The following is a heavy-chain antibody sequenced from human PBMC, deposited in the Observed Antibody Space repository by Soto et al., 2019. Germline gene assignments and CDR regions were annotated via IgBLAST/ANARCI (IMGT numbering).Heavy chain of an antibody. V-gene: IGHV3-11*01. J-gene: IGHJ6*02. CDR2: ISSSGSTI. Sequence: QVQLVESGGGLVKPGGSLRLSCAASGFTFSDYYMSWIRQAPGKGLEWVSYISSSGSTIYYADSVKGRFTISRDNAKNSLYLQMNSLRAEDTAVYYCARGSGYCISTGCPLYYGMDVWGQGTTVTVSS. CDR3: ARGSGYCISTGCPLYYGMDV. CDR1: GFTFSDYY. D-gene: IGHD2-2*01.